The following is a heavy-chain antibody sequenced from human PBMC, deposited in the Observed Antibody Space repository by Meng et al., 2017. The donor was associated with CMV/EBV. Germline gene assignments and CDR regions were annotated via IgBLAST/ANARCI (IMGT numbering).Heavy chain of an antibody. CDR2: ISAYNGNT. J-gene: IGHJ4*02. Sequence: TSYGISWVRQAPGQGLEWMGWISAYNGNTNYAQKLQGRVTMTTDTSTSTAYMELRSLRSDDTAVYYCVVGVQGDCVWGSYRLTEPDYWGQGTLVTVSS. D-gene: IGHD3-16*02. CDR1: TSYG. CDR3: VVGVQGDCVWGSYRLTEPDY. V-gene: IGHV1-18*01.